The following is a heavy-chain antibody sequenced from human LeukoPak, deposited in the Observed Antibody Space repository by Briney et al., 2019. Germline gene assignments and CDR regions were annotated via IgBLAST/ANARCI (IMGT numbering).Heavy chain of an antibody. V-gene: IGHV3-30*01. CDR1: GYTFTSYY. Sequence: SCKASGYTFTSYYMHWVRQAPGKGLEWVALISRDGDNEYYADSVKGRFTISRDNSKNTLSLQVNTLRVEDTAVYYCATDKYCTPTDCLHGRFYFDNWGQGTLVTVSS. D-gene: IGHD2-8*01. J-gene: IGHJ4*02. CDR2: ISRDGDNE. CDR3: ATDKYCTPTDCLHGRFYFDN.